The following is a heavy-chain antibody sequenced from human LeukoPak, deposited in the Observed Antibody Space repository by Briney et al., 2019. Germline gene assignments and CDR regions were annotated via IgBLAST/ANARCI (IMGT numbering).Heavy chain of an antibody. CDR3: ARDHSSGYYLLSL. CDR2: IIPIFGTA. Sequence: SVKVSCKASGGTFSSYAISWVRQAPGQGLEWMGRIIPIFGTANYAQKFQGRVTITADESTSTAYMELSSLRSEDTAVYYCARDHSSGYYLLSLWGQGTLVTVSS. CDR1: GGTFSSYA. J-gene: IGHJ4*02. V-gene: IGHV1-69*13. D-gene: IGHD3-22*01.